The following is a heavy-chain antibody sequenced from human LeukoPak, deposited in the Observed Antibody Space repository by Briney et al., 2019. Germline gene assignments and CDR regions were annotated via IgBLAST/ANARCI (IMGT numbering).Heavy chain of an antibody. CDR1: GFTLSSYW. D-gene: IGHD6-19*01. Sequence: PGGSLRLSCEASGFTLSSYWMHWGRQAPGKGLVWVSRISRDESRTNDAASVTGRFTSSRDNGKNTVSLQLNSRRAEGTAVYYCASVRAVAVTEVIYYFVYWGQGALVTVSS. CDR2: ISRDESRT. CDR3: ASVRAVAVTEVIYYFVY. V-gene: IGHV3-74*01. J-gene: IGHJ4*02.